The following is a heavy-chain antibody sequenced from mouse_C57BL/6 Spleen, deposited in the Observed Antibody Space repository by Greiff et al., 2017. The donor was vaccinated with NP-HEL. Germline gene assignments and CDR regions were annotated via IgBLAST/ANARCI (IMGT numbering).Heavy chain of an antibody. J-gene: IGHJ2*01. D-gene: IGHD1-1*01. CDR1: GYTFTSYW. Sequence: QVQLQQPGAELVKPGASVKLSCKASGYTFTSYWMQWVKQRPGQGLEWIGELDPSDCYPHYNQKFKGKATLTVDTSSSTAYMQLSSLTSEDSAVDYCARRIITTVVATEYFDYWGQGTTLTVSS. V-gene: IGHV1-50*01. CDR3: ARRIITTVVATEYFDY. CDR2: LDPSDCYP.